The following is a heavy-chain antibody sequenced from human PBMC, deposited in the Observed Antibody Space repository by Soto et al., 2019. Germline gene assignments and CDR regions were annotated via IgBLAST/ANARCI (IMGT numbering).Heavy chain of an antibody. CDR2: IIPIFGTA. Sequence: SVKLSCKASGGSFSSYAISWVRQAPEQGLEWMGGIIPIFGTANYAQKFQGRVTITADESTSTAYMELSSLRSEDTAVYYCGWSRDGYNLGLYYYGMDVWGQGTTVTVSS. J-gene: IGHJ6*02. CDR1: GGSFSSYA. CDR3: GWSRDGYNLGLYYYGMDV. D-gene: IGHD5-12*01. V-gene: IGHV1-69*13.